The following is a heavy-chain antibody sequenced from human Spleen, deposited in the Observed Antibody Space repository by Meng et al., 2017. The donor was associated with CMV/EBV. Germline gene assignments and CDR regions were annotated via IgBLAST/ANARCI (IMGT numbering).Heavy chain of an antibody. Sequence: GESLNISCTASGFSFSIYEMNWVREAPGKGLEWLSFISHTGGTVYYADSVKRRMIVSRDNAKNSLYLQMDSLRAEDTALYYCARGSRAFDIRGQGTMVTVSS. J-gene: IGHJ3*02. CDR2: ISHTGGTV. V-gene: IGHV3-48*03. CDR3: ARGSRAFDI. CDR1: GFSFSIYE.